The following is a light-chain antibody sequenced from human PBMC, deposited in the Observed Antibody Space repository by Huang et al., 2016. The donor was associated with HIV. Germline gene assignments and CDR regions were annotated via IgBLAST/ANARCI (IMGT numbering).Light chain of an antibody. V-gene: IGKV1-39*01. Sequence: DIQMTQSPSSLSASVGDRVTITCRASQSISDYLNWYLQKPGKAPKLLIYAASSLQSVVPSRFSCSGSGTDFTLTIISLQPEDFATYYCQQSYSTPRTFGQGTKVEMK. J-gene: IGKJ1*01. CDR1: QSISDY. CDR2: AAS. CDR3: QQSYSTPRT.